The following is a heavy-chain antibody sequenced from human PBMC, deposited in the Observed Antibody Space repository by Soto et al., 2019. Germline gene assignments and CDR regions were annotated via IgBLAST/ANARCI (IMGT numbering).Heavy chain of an antibody. Sequence: SEKVSCKASGGTFSSYAISWVRQAPGQGLEWMGGIIPIFGTANYAQKFQGRVTITADESTSTAYMELSSLRSEDTAVYYCARVWSGYYNWFDPWGQGTLVTVSS. V-gene: IGHV1-69*13. D-gene: IGHD3-3*01. CDR3: ARVWSGYYNWFDP. CDR2: IIPIFGTA. CDR1: GGTFSSYA. J-gene: IGHJ5*02.